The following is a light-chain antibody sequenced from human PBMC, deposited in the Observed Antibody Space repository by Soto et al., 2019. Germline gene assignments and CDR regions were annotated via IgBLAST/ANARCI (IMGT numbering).Light chain of an antibody. CDR2: AAS. CDR1: QSVTTY. CDR3: QQGYTTPPT. J-gene: IGKJ1*01. Sequence: DIQMTQSPSSLSAFVGDRVIITCRASQSVTTYLNWYQQKPGKAPKVLIYAASSLQIGVPSRFSGHGSGTDFTLTINTLQPEDSAIYYCQQGYTTPPTFGQGTKVEIK. V-gene: IGKV1-39*01.